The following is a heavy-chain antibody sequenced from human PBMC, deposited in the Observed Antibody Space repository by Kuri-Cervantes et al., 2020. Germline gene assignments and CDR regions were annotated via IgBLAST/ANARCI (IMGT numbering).Heavy chain of an antibody. CDR2: MNPNSGNT. V-gene: IGHV1-8*01. CDR1: GYTFTSYD. J-gene: IGHJ6*02. CDR3: ARGLPKPIYYGMDV. Sequence: ASVKVSCKASGYTFTSYDINWVRQATGQGLEWMGWMNPNSGNTGYAQKFQGRVTITRNTSISTAYMELSSLRSEDTAVYYCARGLPKPIYYGMDVWGQGTTVTVSS.